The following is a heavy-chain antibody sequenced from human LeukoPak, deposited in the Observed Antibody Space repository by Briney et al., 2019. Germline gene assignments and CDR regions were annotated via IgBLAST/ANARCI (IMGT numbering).Heavy chain of an antibody. J-gene: IGHJ3*02. Sequence: SETLSLTCAVYGGSFSGYSWSWIRQPPGKGREWIGEISHSGSSNYNPSLKGRINISVDTSKSQFSLNLISVTAADTAVYYCARGLYSGSPRDAFDIWGQGTMVTVS. CDR3: ARGLYSGSPRDAFDI. V-gene: IGHV4-34*01. CDR2: ISHSGSS. D-gene: IGHD5-12*01. CDR1: GGSFSGYS.